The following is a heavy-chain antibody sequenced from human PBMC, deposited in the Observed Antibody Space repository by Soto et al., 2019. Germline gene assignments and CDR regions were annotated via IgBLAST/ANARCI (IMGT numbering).Heavy chain of an antibody. J-gene: IGHJ4*02. CDR2: ISAYNGNT. V-gene: IGHV1-18*01. CDR3: ARAPVYYGSGSYYKAFDY. CDR1: GYTFTSYG. D-gene: IGHD3-10*01. Sequence: ASMKVSCKASGYTFTSYGISWVRQAPGQGLEWMGWISAYNGNTNYAQKLQGRVTMTTDTSTSTAYMELRSLRSDDTAVYYCARAPVYYGSGSYYKAFDYWGQGTLVTVSS.